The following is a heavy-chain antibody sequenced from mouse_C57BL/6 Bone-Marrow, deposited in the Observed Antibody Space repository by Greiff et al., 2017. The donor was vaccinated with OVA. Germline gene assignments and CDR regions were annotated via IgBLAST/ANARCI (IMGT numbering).Heavy chain of an antibody. CDR1: GYSITSGYD. CDR3: ARAVRLGSYYFDY. V-gene: IGHV3-1*01. Sequence: VQLQQSGPGMVKPSQSLSLTCTVTGYSITSGYDWHWIRHFPGNKLEWMGYISYSGSTNYNPSLKSRISITHDTSKNHFFLKLNSVTTEDTATYYCARAVRLGSYYFDYWGQGTTLTVSS. CDR2: ISYSGST. D-gene: IGHD2-14*01. J-gene: IGHJ2*01.